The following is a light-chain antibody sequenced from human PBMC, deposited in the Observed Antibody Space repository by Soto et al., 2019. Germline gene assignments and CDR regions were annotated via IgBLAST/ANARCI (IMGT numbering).Light chain of an antibody. CDR2: EVT. CDR1: SSDVGGYNY. Sequence: QSALTQPPSASGSPGQSVTISCTGTSSDVGGYNYVSWYQQHPGKAPKLMIYEVTKRPSDVSTRFSGSKSGSTASLTISGLQADDEADYYCSSYTSLNTVIFGGGTQLTVL. J-gene: IGLJ7*01. CDR3: SSYTSLNTVI. V-gene: IGLV2-14*01.